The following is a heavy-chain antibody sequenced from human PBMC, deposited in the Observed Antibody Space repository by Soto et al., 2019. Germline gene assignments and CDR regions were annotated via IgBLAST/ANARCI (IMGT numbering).Heavy chain of an antibody. CDR2: INHSGST. J-gene: IGHJ6*01. V-gene: IGHV4-34*01. CDR3: ARVGCSGGSCYSGGYYYYGMDV. D-gene: IGHD2-15*01. Sequence: RRIRKTTGKGLEWIGEINHSGSTNYNPSLKSRVTISVDTSKNQFSLKLSSVTAADTAVYYCARVGCSGGSCYSGGYYYYGMDVWAQATTLTVPS.